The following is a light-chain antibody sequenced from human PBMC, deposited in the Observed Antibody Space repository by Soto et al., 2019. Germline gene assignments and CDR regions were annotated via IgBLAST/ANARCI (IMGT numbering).Light chain of an antibody. CDR1: SSDVAGYNY. J-gene: IGLJ2*01. V-gene: IGLV2-14*01. Sequence: QSVLTQPAFVSGSPGQSITISCTGTSSDVAGYNYVSWYQHQPGKAPQLMIYEVSNRPSGVSNRFSGSKSGNTASLTISGLQAVDEADYYCSSYTNSNTWLFGGGTKLTVL. CDR3: SSYTNSNTWL. CDR2: EVS.